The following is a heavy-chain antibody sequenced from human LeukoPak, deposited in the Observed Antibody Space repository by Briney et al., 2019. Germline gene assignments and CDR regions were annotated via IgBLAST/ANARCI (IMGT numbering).Heavy chain of an antibody. CDR2: INAGNGNT. CDR1: GYTFTSYA. CDR3: ARSYYGSGSHWGMDA. Sequence: ASVKVSCKASGYTFTSYAMHWVRQAPGQRLEWMGWINAGNGNTKYSQKFQGRVTITRDTSASTAYMELSSLRSEDTAVYYCARSYYGSGSHWGMDAWGKGTTVTVSS. V-gene: IGHV1-3*01. J-gene: IGHJ6*04. D-gene: IGHD3-10*01.